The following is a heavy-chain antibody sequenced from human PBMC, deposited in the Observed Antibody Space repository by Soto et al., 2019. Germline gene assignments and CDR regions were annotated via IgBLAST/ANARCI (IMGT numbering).Heavy chain of an antibody. CDR3: ASSLYYGSGSNNYYYYGMDV. CDR1: GYTFTSYG. D-gene: IGHD3-10*01. V-gene: IGHV1-18*01. J-gene: IGHJ6*02. CDR2: ISAYNGNT. Sequence: ASVKVSCKASGYTFTSYGISWVRQAPGQGLEWMGWISAYNGNTNYAQKLQGRVTMTTDTSTSTAYMELRSLRSDDTAVYYCASSLYYGSGSNNYYYYGMDVWAQGTPFPV.